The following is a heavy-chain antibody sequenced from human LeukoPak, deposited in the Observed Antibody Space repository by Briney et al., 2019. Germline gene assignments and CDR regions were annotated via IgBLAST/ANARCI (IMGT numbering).Heavy chain of an antibody. Sequence: GGSLRLSXAASGFTFSSYSMNWVRQAPGKGLEWVSSISSSSSYIYYADSVKGRFTISRDNAKNSLYLQMNSLGAEDTAVYYCARDGGNSFDYWGQGTLVTVSS. D-gene: IGHD2-15*01. V-gene: IGHV3-21*01. CDR2: ISSSSSYI. J-gene: IGHJ4*02. CDR1: GFTFSSYS. CDR3: ARDGGNSFDY.